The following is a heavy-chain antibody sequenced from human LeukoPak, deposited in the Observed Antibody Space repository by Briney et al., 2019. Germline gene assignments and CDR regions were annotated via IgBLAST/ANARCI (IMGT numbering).Heavy chain of an antibody. CDR2: IYHSGST. D-gene: IGHD1-14*01. Sequence: SETLSLTCAVSGYSISSGYYWGWVRQPPGKGLEWIGSIYHSGSTYYNPSLKSRVTVSVDTSKNQFSLKLSSVTAADTAVYYCARSITGDYWGQGTLVTVSS. V-gene: IGHV4-38-2*01. J-gene: IGHJ4*02. CDR1: GYSISSGYY. CDR3: ARSITGDY.